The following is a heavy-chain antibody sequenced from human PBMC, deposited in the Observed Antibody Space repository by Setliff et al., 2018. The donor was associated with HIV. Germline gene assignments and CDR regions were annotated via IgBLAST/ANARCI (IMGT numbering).Heavy chain of an antibody. V-gene: IGHV1-8*01. CDR3: ARDADDYYDSSGRDY. CDR2: VNPNSGNT. D-gene: IGHD3-22*01. J-gene: IGHJ4*02. Sequence: SVKVSCKASGYTFTSYDINWVRQATGQGLEWMGWVNPNSGNTGYAQKFQGRVTITADKSTSTAYMELSSLRSEDTAVYYCARDADDYYDSSGRDYWGQGTLVTVSS. CDR1: GYTFTSYD.